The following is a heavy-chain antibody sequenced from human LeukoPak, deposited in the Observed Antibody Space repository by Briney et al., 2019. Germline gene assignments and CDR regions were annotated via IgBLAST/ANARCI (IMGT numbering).Heavy chain of an antibody. CDR2: ISGSDGST. V-gene: IGHV3-23*01. CDR1: GFTFSSYA. Sequence: GGSLRLSCAASGFTFSSYAMTWVRQAPGKGLEWVSAISGSDGSTYYADSVKGRFTISRDNSKNTLYLQMNSLRADDTAVYYCAKVVVATTYYCDYWGQGTLVTVSS. CDR3: AKVVVATTYYCDY. J-gene: IGHJ4*02. D-gene: IGHD5-12*01.